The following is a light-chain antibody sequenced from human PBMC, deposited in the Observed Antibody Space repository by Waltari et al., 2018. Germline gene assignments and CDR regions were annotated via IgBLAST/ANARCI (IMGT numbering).Light chain of an antibody. CDR1: QSFLHGDGKTY. CDR3: MQSIQSPLT. J-gene: IGKJ4*01. CDR2: EVS. Sequence: DIVMTQTPLSLSVTPGQPASISCKSSQSFLHGDGKTYLSWYLHKSGQPPQLLIFEVSARFSGVPDRFSGSGSGTDFTLRISRVEAEDVGVYYCMQSIQSPLTFGGGTKVEIK. V-gene: IGKV2D-29*01.